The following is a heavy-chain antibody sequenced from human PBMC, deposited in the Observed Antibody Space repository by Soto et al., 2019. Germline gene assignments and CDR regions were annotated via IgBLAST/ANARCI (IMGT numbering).Heavy chain of an antibody. CDR2: IYPGDSDT. V-gene: IGHV5-51*01. CDR1: GYSFTSYW. J-gene: IGHJ5*02. D-gene: IGHD3-22*01. Sequence: PGESLKISCKGSGYSFTSYWIGWVRQMPGKGLEWMGIIYPGDSDTRYSPSFQGQVTISADKSISTAYLQWSSLKASDTAMYYCARRERYYYDSSGWSWFDPWGQGTLVTVSS. CDR3: ARRERYYYDSSGWSWFDP.